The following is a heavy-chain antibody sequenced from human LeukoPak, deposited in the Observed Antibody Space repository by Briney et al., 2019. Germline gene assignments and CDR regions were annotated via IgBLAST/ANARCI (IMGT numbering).Heavy chain of an antibody. CDR3: ARDDYDSSVAFDI. V-gene: IGHV4-4*02. D-gene: IGHD3-22*01. Sequence: SETLSLTCAVSGGSISSSNWWSWVRQPPGKGLEWIGEINHSGSTNYNPSLKSRVTISVDTSKNQFSLKLSSVTAADTAVYYCARDDYDSSVAFDIWGQGTMVTVSP. CDR2: INHSGST. J-gene: IGHJ3*02. CDR1: GGSISSSNW.